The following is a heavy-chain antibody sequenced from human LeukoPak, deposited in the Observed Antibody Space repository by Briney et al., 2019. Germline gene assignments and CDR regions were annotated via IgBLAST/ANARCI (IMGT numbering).Heavy chain of an antibody. Sequence: GGSLRLSCAASGFTFSSYSMNWVRQAPGKGLEWVSSISSSSSYIYYADSVKGRFTISRDNAKNSLYLQMNSLRAEDTAVYYCARDDDSYGRSHYWGPGTLVLVSA. CDR2: ISSSSSYI. J-gene: IGHJ4*02. CDR3: ARDDDSYGRSHY. D-gene: IGHD5-18*01. CDR1: GFTFSSYS. V-gene: IGHV3-21*01.